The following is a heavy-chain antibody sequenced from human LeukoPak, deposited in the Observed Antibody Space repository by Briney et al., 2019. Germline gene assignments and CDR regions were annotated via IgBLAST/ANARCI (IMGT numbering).Heavy chain of an antibody. Sequence: GRSPRLSCAASGFTFSTYGMHWVRQAPGKGLEWVSVTWYDGSNKYYADSVKGRFTISRDNSKNTLYLQMNSLRAEDTAVYYCARVRDCSNTTCYTRYYYYGMDVWGQGTTVTVSS. V-gene: IGHV3-33*01. J-gene: IGHJ6*02. CDR2: TWYDGSNK. CDR3: ARVRDCSNTTCYTRYYYYGMDV. D-gene: IGHD2-2*02. CDR1: GFTFSTYG.